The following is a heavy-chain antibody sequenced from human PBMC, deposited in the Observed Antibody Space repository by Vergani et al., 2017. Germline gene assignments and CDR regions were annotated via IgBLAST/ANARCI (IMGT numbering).Heavy chain of an antibody. CDR1: GFTFSSYA. J-gene: IGHJ5*02. CDR2: ISGSGGST. D-gene: IGHD6-13*01. Sequence: EVQLLESGGGLVQPGGSLRLSCAASGFTFSSYAMSWVRQAPGKGLEWVSAISGSGGSTYYADSVKGRFTISRDNSKNTLYLQMNSLRAEDTAVYYCAGNPGIAAADPYNWFDPWGQGTLVTVSS. V-gene: IGHV3-23*01. CDR3: AGNPGIAAADPYNWFDP.